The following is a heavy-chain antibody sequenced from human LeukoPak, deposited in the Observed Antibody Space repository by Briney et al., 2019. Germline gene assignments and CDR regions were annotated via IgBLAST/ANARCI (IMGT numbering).Heavy chain of an antibody. V-gene: IGHV4-59*01. CDR1: GGSISSYY. Sequence: SETLSLTCTVSGGSISSYYWSWIRQPPGKGLEWIGYIYYSGSTNYNPSLKSRVTISVDTSKNQFSLKLSSVTAADTAVYYCVRKYSSSWYGNWFDPWGQGTLVTVSS. CDR2: IYYSGST. CDR3: VRKYSSSWYGNWFDP. J-gene: IGHJ5*02. D-gene: IGHD6-13*01.